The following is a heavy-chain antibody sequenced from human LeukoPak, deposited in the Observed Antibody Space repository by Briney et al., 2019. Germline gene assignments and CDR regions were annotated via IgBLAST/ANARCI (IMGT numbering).Heavy chain of an antibody. Sequence: GGSLRLSCAGSGFTFSGYAVTWVRQAPGKGLEWVSGISGSGGSTYYADSVKGRFTISRDNSKNTLYLQMNSLRAEDTAVYYCAKVPYDSSGYHFDYWGQGTLVTVSS. CDR2: ISGSGGST. D-gene: IGHD3-22*01. V-gene: IGHV3-23*01. CDR3: AKVPYDSSGYHFDY. CDR1: GFTFSGYA. J-gene: IGHJ4*02.